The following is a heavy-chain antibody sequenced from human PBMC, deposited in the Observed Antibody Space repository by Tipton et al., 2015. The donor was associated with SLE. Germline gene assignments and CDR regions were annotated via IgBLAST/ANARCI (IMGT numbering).Heavy chain of an antibody. D-gene: IGHD3-22*01. V-gene: IGHV3-23*01. Sequence: SLRLSCAASGFTFSSYAMSWVRQAPGKGLERVSAISGSGGSTYYADSVKGRFTISRDNSKNTLYLQMNSLRAEDTAVYYCARDLSLSSSGYADWGQGTLVTVSS. J-gene: IGHJ4*02. CDR1: GFTFSSYA. CDR3: ARDLSLSSSGYAD. CDR2: ISGSGGST.